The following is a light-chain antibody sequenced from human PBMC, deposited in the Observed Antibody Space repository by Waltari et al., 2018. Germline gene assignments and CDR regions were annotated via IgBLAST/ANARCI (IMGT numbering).Light chain of an antibody. V-gene: IGKV1-17*01. CDR3: LQYNSNPFT. CDR2: AAS. CDR1: QGINTY. Sequence: DIQMTQSPSSLSASAGDRVTITCRASQGINTYLNWYQQKPGKAPKRLIYAASSLESGVPSRFSCSGSGTDFTLTISSLQPEDFATYYCLQYNSNPFTFGPGTKLDIK. J-gene: IGKJ3*01.